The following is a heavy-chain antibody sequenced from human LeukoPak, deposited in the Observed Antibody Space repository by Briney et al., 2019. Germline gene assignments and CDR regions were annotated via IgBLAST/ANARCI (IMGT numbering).Heavy chain of an antibody. CDR2: VYPRGQT. CDR3: ARQTPEYYFGSGRKFDS. D-gene: IGHD3-10*01. CDR1: GFTVSSDY. Sequence: GGPLRLSCSVSGFTVSSDYVSWVRQAPGKGLEWVSVVYPRGQTYYADSVKGRFTLSRDTLNNTLHLQMNSLRVEDTAVYYCARQTPEYYFGSGRKFDSWGQGTLVTVSS. V-gene: IGHV3-66*04. J-gene: IGHJ4*02.